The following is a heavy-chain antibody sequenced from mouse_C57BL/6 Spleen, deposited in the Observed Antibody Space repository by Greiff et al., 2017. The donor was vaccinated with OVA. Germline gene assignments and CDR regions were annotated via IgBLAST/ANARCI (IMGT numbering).Heavy chain of an antibody. J-gene: IGHJ3*01. V-gene: IGHV3-1*01. CDR1: GYSITSGYD. CDR2: ISYSGST. Sequence: DVQLQESGPGMVKPSQSLSLTCTVTGYSITSGYDWHWIRHFPGNQLEWMGYISYSGSTNYNPSLKSRISITHDTSKNHFFLKVNSVTTEDTATYYCARAPDYYGSSYWFAYWGQGTLVTVSA. D-gene: IGHD1-1*01. CDR3: ARAPDYYGSSYWFAY.